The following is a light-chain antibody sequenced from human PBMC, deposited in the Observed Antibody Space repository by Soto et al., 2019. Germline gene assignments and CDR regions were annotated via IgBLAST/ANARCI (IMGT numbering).Light chain of an antibody. CDR2: EVS. CDR3: SSYTTSSTLL. J-gene: IGLJ2*01. V-gene: IGLV2-14*01. Sequence: QSALTQPASVSGSPGQSITISYTGTSSDVGGYNYVSWYQQHPGKVPKLIIYEVSNRPPGVSNRFSGSKSGNTASLTISGLQAEDEADYYCSSYTTSSTLLFGGGTKLTVL. CDR1: SSDVGGYNY.